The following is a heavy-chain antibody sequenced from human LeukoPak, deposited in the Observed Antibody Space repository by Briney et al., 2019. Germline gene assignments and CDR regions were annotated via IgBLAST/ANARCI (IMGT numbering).Heavy chain of an antibody. CDR2: IKSKTDDGTT. J-gene: IGHJ4*02. V-gene: IGHV3-15*01. CDR3: ARDRGYCRGTTCYAYYFDS. Sequence: AGGSLRLSCAASGFTFSDACMSWVRQAPGKGLEWVGRIKSKTDDGTTDYAAPVKGRFTISRDNAKNSLYLQMNSLRAEDTAVYYCARDRGYCRGTTCYAYYFDSWGQGTLVTVSS. D-gene: IGHD2-2*01. CDR1: GFTFSDAC.